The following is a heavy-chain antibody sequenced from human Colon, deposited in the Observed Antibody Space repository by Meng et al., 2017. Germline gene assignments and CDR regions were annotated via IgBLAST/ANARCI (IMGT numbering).Heavy chain of an antibody. CDR3: ARVNGDFDEAWFDP. J-gene: IGHJ5*02. Sequence: QVQLQEAGPGLVRPSETLSLTCTVSGGSVSSDSHYWSWIRQSPGKGLEWIGYIYYTGNTNYNPSLASRVSMSLDTSKNHFSLHLTSVTAADTAIYYCARVNGDFDEAWFDPWGQGTLVTVSS. CDR1: GGSVSSDSHY. D-gene: IGHD4-17*01. V-gene: IGHV4-61*03. CDR2: IYYTGNT.